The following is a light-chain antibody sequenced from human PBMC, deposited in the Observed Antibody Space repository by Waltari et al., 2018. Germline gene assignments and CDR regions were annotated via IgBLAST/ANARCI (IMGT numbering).Light chain of an antibody. J-gene: IGLJ2*01. CDR3: LSYAGSNTFT. V-gene: IGLV2-8*01. CDR1: STDVGGYAY. Sequence: QSALTQPPSASASPGQSVTISCTGPSTDVGGYAYVPWYQHHPGRAPQLLIFEVYKRPSGVPDRFSGSKSGNTASLTVSGLQVDDEADYYCLSYAGSNTFTFGGGTKVTVL. CDR2: EVY.